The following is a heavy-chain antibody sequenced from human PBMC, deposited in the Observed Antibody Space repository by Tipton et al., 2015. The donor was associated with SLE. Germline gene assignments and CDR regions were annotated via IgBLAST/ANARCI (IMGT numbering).Heavy chain of an antibody. CDR2: IKSKTDGGTT. CDR3: TTDPVMNCGGDCKY. D-gene: IGHD2-21*01. V-gene: IGHV3-15*01. CDR1: GFTFSNAW. J-gene: IGHJ4*02. Sequence: SLRLSCAASGFTFSNAWMSWVRQAPGKGLEWVGRIKSKTDGGTTDYAAPVKGRFTISRDDSKNTLYLQMNSLKTEDTAVYYCTTDPVMNCGGDCKYWGQGTLVTVSS.